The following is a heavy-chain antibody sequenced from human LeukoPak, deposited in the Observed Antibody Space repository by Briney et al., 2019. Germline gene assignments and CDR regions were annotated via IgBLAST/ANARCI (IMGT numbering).Heavy chain of an antibody. V-gene: IGHV4-4*09. Sequence: SETLSLTCTVSGGSISSYYWSWIRQPPGKGLEWIGYIYHSGSTNYNPSLKSRVTISVDTSKSQFSLKLTSVTAADTAVYYCATLTTVVTAYYFDYWGQGTLVTVSS. D-gene: IGHD4-23*01. J-gene: IGHJ4*02. CDR3: ATLTTVVTAYYFDY. CDR2: IYHSGST. CDR1: GGSISSYY.